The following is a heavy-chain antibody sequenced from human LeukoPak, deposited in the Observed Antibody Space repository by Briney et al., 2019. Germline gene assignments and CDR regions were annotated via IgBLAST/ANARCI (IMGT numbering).Heavy chain of an antibody. Sequence: WASVKVSCKASGYTFTSYGISWVRQAPGQGLEWMGWISAYNGNTNYAQKLQGRVTMTTDTSTSTAYMELRSLRSDDTAVYYCARVSWWERLFYYFDYWGQGTLVTVSS. V-gene: IGHV1-18*01. CDR3: ARVSWWERLFYYFDY. CDR2: ISAYNGNT. CDR1: GYTFTSYG. J-gene: IGHJ4*02. D-gene: IGHD2-15*01.